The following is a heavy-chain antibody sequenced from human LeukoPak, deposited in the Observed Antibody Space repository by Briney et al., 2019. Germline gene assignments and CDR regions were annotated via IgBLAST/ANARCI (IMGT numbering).Heavy chain of an antibody. Sequence: KPSETLSLTCTVSGGSISSYYWSWIRQPPGKGLEWIGYIYYSGSTNYNPSLKSRVTISVDTSKNQFSLKLSSVTAADTAVYYCARVRDGYNSGWGQGTLVTVSS. CDR2: IYYSGST. CDR1: GGSISSYY. J-gene: IGHJ4*02. D-gene: IGHD5-24*01. CDR3: ARVRDGYNSG. V-gene: IGHV4-59*08.